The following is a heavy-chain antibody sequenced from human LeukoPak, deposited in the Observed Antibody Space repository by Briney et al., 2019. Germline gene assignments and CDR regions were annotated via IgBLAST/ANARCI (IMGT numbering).Heavy chain of an antibody. D-gene: IGHD3-10*01. Sequence: SETLSLTCAVYGGSFSGYYWSWIRQPPGKGLEWIGEINHSGSTNYNPSLKTRFTISVDTSKNQFSLNLSSLTAADTAVYYSAREYHYGQRFDYWGQGTLVPVSS. CDR1: GGSFSGYY. CDR2: INHSGST. J-gene: IGHJ4*02. CDR3: AREYHYGQRFDY. V-gene: IGHV4-34*01.